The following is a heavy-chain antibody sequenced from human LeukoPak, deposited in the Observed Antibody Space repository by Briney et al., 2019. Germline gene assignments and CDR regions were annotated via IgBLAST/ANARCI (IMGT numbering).Heavy chain of an antibody. J-gene: IGHJ4*02. V-gene: IGHV3-30*18. CDR3: TKDDYFDY. Sequence: GMSLRLSCAASGFTFSRYGIHWVRQAPGKGLEWVAIISYDGSNKYYADSVKGRFTISRDDSKNTLYLQMNSLRAEDTAVYYCTKDDYFDYWGQGTLVTVSS. CDR2: ISYDGSNK. CDR1: GFTFSRYG.